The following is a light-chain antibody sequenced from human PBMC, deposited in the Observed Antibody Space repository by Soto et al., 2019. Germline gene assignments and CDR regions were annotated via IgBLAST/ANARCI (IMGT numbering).Light chain of an antibody. CDR3: CSYAGSYTWV. CDR1: SSDVGGYNY. CDR2: DVS. Sequence: QSALTQPRSVSGSPGQSVTISCTGTSSDVGGYNYVSWYQQYPGKAPKLMTYDVSKRPSGIPDRFSGSKSGNTASLTISGLQAEDEAYYYCCSYAGSYTWVFGGGTKLTVL. V-gene: IGLV2-11*01. J-gene: IGLJ3*02.